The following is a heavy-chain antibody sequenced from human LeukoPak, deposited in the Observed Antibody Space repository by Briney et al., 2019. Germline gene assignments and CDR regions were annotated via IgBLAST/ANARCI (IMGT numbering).Heavy chain of an antibody. CDR3: ACAYGSGWYEPVEYFQH. CDR1: GGTFSSYA. CDR2: IIPIFGTG. V-gene: IGHV1-69*05. D-gene: IGHD6-19*01. Sequence: GASVKVSCKASGGTFSSYAISWVRQAAGQGVEWMGRIIPIFGTGNYAQKFQGRVTITTHESTSTAYMELSSLRSEDTAVYYCACAYGSGWYEPVEYFQHWGQGTLVTVSS. J-gene: IGHJ1*01.